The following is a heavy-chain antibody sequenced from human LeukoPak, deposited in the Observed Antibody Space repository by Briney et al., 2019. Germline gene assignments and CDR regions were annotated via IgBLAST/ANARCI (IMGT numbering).Heavy chain of an antibody. Sequence: GGSLRLSCAASGFTSSSYGMSWVRQAPGKGLEWVSSISSSSSYIYYADSVKGRFTISRDNAKNSLYLQMNSLRAEDTAVYYCARVAYCGGDCYPQYYYMDVWGKGTTVTISS. CDR3: ARVAYCGGDCYPQYYYMDV. CDR1: GFTSSSYG. D-gene: IGHD2-21*02. CDR2: ISSSSSYI. V-gene: IGHV3-21*04. J-gene: IGHJ6*03.